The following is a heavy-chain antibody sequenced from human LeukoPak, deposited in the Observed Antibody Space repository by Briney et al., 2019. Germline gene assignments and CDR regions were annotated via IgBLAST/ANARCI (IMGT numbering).Heavy chain of an antibody. D-gene: IGHD1-26*01. CDR3: ARVAVGGTHALDI. CDR2: IYYSGST. J-gene: IGHJ3*02. Sequence: SETLSLTCSVSGGSVSSSSYYWGCIRQPPGKGLEWIGSIYYSGSTYYNPYLKSRVTISVDTSKNQFSLKLSSVTAADTALYYCARVAVGGTHALDIWGQGTMVTVSS. V-gene: IGHV4-39*01. CDR1: GGSVSSSSYY.